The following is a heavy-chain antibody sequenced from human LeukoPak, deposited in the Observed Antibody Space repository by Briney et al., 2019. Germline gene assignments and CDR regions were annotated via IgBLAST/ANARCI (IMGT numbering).Heavy chain of an antibody. CDR1: GYSFSSDW. CDR3: VRHESSSWYAD. J-gene: IGHJ4*02. Sequence: GESLKISYQGSGYSFSSDWIGWVRQMPGRGLEWMGIFYPGDSDTRYSPSFQGQVTMSADKSISTAYLQWSSLRASDTAMYYCVRHESSSWYADWGQGTLVTVSS. V-gene: IGHV5-51*01. D-gene: IGHD6-13*01. CDR2: FYPGDSDT.